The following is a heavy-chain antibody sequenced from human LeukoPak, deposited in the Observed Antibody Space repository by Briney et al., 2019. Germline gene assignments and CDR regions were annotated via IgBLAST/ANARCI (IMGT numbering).Heavy chain of an antibody. CDR1: GGSISSANYY. CDR2: IYYSGSA. Sequence: SETLSLTCTVSGGSISSANYYWGWIRQPPGKGLEWIGSIYYSGSAYYSSSLKSRVTISVDTSKNQFSLKLSSVTAADTAVYYCALYGVIGAFDIWGQGTMVTVSS. J-gene: IGHJ3*02. D-gene: IGHD3-22*01. CDR3: ALYGVIGAFDI. V-gene: IGHV4-39*07.